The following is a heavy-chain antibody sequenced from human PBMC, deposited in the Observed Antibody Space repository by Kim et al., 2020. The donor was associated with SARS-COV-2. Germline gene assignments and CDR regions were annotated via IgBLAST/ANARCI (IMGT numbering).Heavy chain of an antibody. CDR1: GFTFSGSD. D-gene: IGHD3-10*01. V-gene: IGHV3-73*01. CDR2: IKTKSESYAT. CDR3: TRRQDIRGLD. J-gene: IGHJ4*02. Sequence: GGSLRLSCAASGFTFSGSDIHWVRQASDKGLDWVGRIKTKSESYATAYAASVKGRFTISRDDSRNTAYLQMNSLKIDDTAVYYCTRRQDIRGLDWGQGTLVTVSS.